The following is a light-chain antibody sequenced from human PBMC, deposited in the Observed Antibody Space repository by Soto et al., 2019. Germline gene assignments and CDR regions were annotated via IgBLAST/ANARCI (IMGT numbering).Light chain of an antibody. V-gene: IGLV2-14*01. CDR3: SSYTTSSIV. CDR1: TSDVGGYKY. CDR2: EVS. J-gene: IGLJ1*01. Sequence: VPRSGFPCPSRPPSPSRNTSDVGGYKYVSWYQHHPGKAPKLMIYEVSNRPSGVSNRFSGSKSGNTASLTISGLQAEDEADYYCSSYTTSSIVFGTGTKVTVL.